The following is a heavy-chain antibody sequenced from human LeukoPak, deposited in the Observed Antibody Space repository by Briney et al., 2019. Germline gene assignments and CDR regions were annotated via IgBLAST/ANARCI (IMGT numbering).Heavy chain of an antibody. D-gene: IGHD3-22*01. J-gene: IGHJ4*02. V-gene: IGHV4-31*03. CDR2: IYYSGST. CDR3: ARENDSDYYDNSGYAPYFDY. CDR1: GGSISSGGYY. Sequence: SETLSLTCTVSGGSISSGGYYWSWIRQHPGKGLEWIGYIYYSGSTYYNPSLKSRVTISVDTSKNQFSLKLSSVTAADTAVYYCARENDSDYYDNSGYAPYFDYWGQGTLVTVSS.